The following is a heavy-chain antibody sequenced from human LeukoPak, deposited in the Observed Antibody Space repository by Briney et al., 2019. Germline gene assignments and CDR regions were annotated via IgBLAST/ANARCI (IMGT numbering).Heavy chain of an antibody. V-gene: IGHV4-61*01. J-gene: IGHJ4*02. D-gene: IGHD3-10*01. CDR2: IYYSGST. Sequence: SETLSLTCTVSGYSISSGYYWSWIRQPPGKGLEWIGYIYYSGSTNYNPSLKSRVTISVDTSKNQFSLKLSSVTAADTAVYYCARGYGSGSPEDYWGQGTLVTVSS. CDR3: ARGYGSGSPEDY. CDR1: GYSISSGYY.